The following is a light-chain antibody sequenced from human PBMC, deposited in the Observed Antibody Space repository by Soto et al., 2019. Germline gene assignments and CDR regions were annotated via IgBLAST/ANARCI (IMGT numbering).Light chain of an antibody. CDR1: ESISTW. CDR3: QQYNNWWT. J-gene: IGKJ1*01. CDR2: DAS. V-gene: IGKV1-5*01. Sequence: DIQMTQSPSTLSASVGDRVTITCRASESISTWLAWYQQKPGRAPKLLIYDASNLESGVPSRFSGSSSGTEFILTIDSVQPDDFATYYCQQYNNWWTFGQGTKVEIK.